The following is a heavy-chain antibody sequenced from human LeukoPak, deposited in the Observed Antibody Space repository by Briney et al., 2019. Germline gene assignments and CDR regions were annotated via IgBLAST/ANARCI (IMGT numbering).Heavy chain of an antibody. V-gene: IGHV4-61*02. J-gene: IGHJ4*02. Sequence: SETLSLTCTVSGGSISSGNYYWSWIRKPAGKGLEWIGRIHSSGSTNYKPSLKSRVTISVDTSKNQFSLRLSSVTAADTAVYYCARRTTYIGWRPSESPSCFDYWGQGTLVTVSS. D-gene: IGHD2-21*02. CDR1: GGSISSGNYY. CDR3: ARRTTYIGWRPSESPSCFDY. CDR2: IHSSGST.